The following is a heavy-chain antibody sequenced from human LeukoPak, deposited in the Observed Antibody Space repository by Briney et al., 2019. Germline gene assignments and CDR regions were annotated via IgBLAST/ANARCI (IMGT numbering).Heavy chain of an antibody. CDR3: AIVLVAATFDI. J-gene: IGHJ3*02. Sequence: ASVKVSCKASGGTFSSYAISWVRQAPGQGLEWMGGIIPIFGTANYAQKFQGRVTITADESTSTAYMELSGLRSEDTAVYYCAIVLVAATFDIWGQGKMVTVSS. CDR2: IIPIFGTA. D-gene: IGHD2-15*01. CDR1: GGTFSSYA. V-gene: IGHV1-69*13.